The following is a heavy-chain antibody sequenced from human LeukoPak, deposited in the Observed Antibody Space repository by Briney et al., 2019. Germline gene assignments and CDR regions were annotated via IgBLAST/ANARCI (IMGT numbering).Heavy chain of an antibody. CDR3: ARDLSELRFLEWLSHDNWFDP. D-gene: IGHD3-3*01. CDR2: ISAYNGNT. V-gene: IGHV1-18*01. CDR1: GYTFTSYG. Sequence: ASEKVSCKASGYTFTSYGISWVRQAPGQGLEWMGWISAYNGNTNYAQKLQGRVTMTTDTSTSTAYMELRSLRSDDTAVYYCARDLSELRFLEWLSHDNWFDPWGQGTLVTVSS. J-gene: IGHJ5*02.